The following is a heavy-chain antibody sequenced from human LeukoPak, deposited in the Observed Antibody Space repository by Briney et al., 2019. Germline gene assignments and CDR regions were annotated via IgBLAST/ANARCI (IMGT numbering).Heavy chain of an antibody. CDR2: IRNKVNGYTT. CDR1: GFIFSDHY. Sequence: GGSLRLSCAASGFIFSDHYMDWVRQAPGKGLEWVGRIRNKVNGYTTEYAASVKGRFTISRDDSTNSLYLQMNSLKTEDTAVYFCARTYSSSWESTYFDCWGQGTLVTVSS. J-gene: IGHJ4*02. CDR3: ARTYSSSWESTYFDC. V-gene: IGHV3-72*01. D-gene: IGHD6-13*01.